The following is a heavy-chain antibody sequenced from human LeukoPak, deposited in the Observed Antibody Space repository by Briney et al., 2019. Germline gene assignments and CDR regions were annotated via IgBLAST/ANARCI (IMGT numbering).Heavy chain of an antibody. CDR2: MDPTGSQK. V-gene: IGHV3-7*01. CDR3: AIWTSGNY. CDR1: QFTFNVSW. D-gene: IGHD1-1*01. Sequence: GGSLRLSCADSQFTFNVSWMNWVRQAPGKGLEWVANMDPTGSQKRYVDSVKGRFTISKDNPGASLYLDMHSLRAEDTAIYYCAIWTSGNYWGQGTLVTVSS. J-gene: IGHJ4*02.